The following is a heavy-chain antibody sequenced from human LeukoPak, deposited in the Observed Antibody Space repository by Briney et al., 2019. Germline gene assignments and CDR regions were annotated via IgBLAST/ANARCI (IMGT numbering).Heavy chain of an antibody. Sequence: GGSLRLSCAASGFTFSDSDIHWVRQASGKGLEWVGRITAKRSNYATAYTASVKGRFTISRHDSENTAYLQMNSLKTEDTALYYCTTYRSGHYWGQGTLVTVSS. D-gene: IGHD6-19*01. CDR2: ITAKRSNYAT. V-gene: IGHV3-73*01. CDR1: GFTFSDSD. CDR3: TTYRSGHY. J-gene: IGHJ4*02.